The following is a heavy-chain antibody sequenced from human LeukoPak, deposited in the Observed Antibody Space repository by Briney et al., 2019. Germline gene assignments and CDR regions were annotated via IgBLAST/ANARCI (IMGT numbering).Heavy chain of an antibody. J-gene: IGHJ6*03. D-gene: IGHD3-16*01. Sequence: PGGSLRLSCAASGFNFNNYTMSWVRQAPGKGLEWVSGIIDSGDITYYANSVKGRFTISRDNSKNTLYLQMNSLRAEDTAVYYCAKLGGQEVYNYYVGVWGKGTTVAVSS. CDR1: GFNFNNYT. CDR2: IIDSGDIT. V-gene: IGHV3-23*01. CDR3: AKLGGQEVYNYYVGV.